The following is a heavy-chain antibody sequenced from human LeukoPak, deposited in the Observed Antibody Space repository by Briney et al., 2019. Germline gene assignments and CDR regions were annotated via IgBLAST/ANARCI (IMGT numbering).Heavy chain of an antibody. CDR2: INPNSGGT. CDR1: GYTFTGYY. CDR3: ASVPRPSLQGLYVFDI. V-gene: IGHV1-2*02. Sequence: ASVKVSCKASGYTFTGYYMHWVRQAPGRGLEWMGWINPNSGGTNYAQKFQGRVTMTRDTSITTAYMELSRLRSDDTAVYYCASVPRPSLQGLYVFDIWGQGTMVSVSS. D-gene: IGHD6-6*01. J-gene: IGHJ3*02.